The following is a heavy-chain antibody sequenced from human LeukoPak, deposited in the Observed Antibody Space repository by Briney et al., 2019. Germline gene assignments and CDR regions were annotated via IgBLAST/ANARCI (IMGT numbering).Heavy chain of an antibody. CDR2: IIPILGIA. CDR1: GGTFSSYA. Sequence: GSSVKVSCKASGGTFSSYAISWVRQAPGQGLEWMGRIIPILGIANYAQKFQGRVTITADKSTSTAYMELSSLRSEDTAVYYCARDRGKYSSSWLTGNWFGPWGQGTLVTVSS. V-gene: IGHV1-69*04. D-gene: IGHD6-13*01. J-gene: IGHJ5*02. CDR3: ARDRGKYSSSWLTGNWFGP.